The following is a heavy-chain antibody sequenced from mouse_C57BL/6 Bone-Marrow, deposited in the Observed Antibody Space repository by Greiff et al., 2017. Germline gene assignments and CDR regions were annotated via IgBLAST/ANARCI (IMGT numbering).Heavy chain of an antibody. V-gene: IGHV1-54*01. CDR1: GYAFTNYL. J-gene: IGHJ2*01. D-gene: IGHD2-4*01. CDR2: INPGSGGT. Sequence: QVQLQQSGAELVRPGTSVKVSCKASGYAFTNYLIEWVKQRPGQGLEWIGVINPGSGGTNYNEKFKGKATLTADKSSSTAYMQLSSLTSEDSAVYFCARSYDYVPFDYWGQGTTLTVSS. CDR3: ARSYDYVPFDY.